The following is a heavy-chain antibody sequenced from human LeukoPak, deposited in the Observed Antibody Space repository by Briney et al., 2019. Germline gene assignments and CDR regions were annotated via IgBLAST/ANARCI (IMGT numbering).Heavy chain of an antibody. V-gene: IGHV5-51*01. Sequence: GEYRKTSCKVSEYSTTNNWIGWFRQILGKGLEWMRVIYPAVSETKYSPTFQAQVSIPAAKSITTAYLHWSRLKASDSGMYYCARRLAVANVGYFDYWGQGTLVTVSS. J-gene: IGHJ4*02. CDR3: ARRLAVANVGYFDY. CDR2: IYPAVSET. CDR1: EYSTTNNW. D-gene: IGHD6-19*01.